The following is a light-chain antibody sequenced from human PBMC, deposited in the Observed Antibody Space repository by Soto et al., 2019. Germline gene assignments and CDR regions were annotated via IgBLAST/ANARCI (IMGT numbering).Light chain of an antibody. CDR2: EAS. CDR1: QSVSSY. CDR3: QQRSDWPWT. J-gene: IGKJ1*01. V-gene: IGKV3-11*01. Sequence: EIVFTQSPATLSFSPGERATLSCRASQSVSSYLAWYQQKPGQAPRLLMYEASNRATGIPARFSGGGSGTDFTLTISSLEPEDFAVYYCQQRSDWPWTFGQGTKV.